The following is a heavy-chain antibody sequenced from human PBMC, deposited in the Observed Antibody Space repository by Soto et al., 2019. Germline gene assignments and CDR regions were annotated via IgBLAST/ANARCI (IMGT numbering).Heavy chain of an antibody. Sequence: QVQLVQSGAEVKKPGSSVKVSCKASGGTFSSYTISWVRQAPGQGLEWMGRIILILGIANYAQKFQGRVTITADKSTSTAYMELSSLRSEDTAVYYCATRVLGYCSGGSCYDPGDYWGQGTLVTVSS. J-gene: IGHJ4*02. CDR1: GGTFSSYT. CDR3: ATRVLGYCSGGSCYDPGDY. D-gene: IGHD2-15*01. V-gene: IGHV1-69*02. CDR2: IILILGIA.